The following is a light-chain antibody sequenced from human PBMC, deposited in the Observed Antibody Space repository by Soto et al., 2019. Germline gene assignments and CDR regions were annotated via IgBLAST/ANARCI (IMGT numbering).Light chain of an antibody. CDR2: EVS. J-gene: IGLJ1*01. Sequence: QSALTQPPSASGSLGQSVTISCTGTSSDIGTYDYVSWYQQHPGRAPKLIIFEVSKRPLGVPDRFSGSKSGNTASLIVSGLQPVDGAEYHCTSYTGDDFTFVFGTGTKVTVL. V-gene: IGLV2-8*01. CDR1: SSDIGTYDY. CDR3: TSYTGDDFTFV.